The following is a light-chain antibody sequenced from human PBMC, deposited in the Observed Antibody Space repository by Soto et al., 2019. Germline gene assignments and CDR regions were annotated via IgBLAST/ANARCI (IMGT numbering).Light chain of an antibody. CDR3: SSYAGSSNV. J-gene: IGLJ1*01. Sequence: QPVLTQPPSASGSPGQSGAISCTGTSSDVGGYNYVSWYQQHPGKAPKLMIYEVNKRPSGVPDRFSGSKSGNTASLTVSGLQAEDEADYYCSSYAGSSNVFGTGTKLTVL. V-gene: IGLV2-8*01. CDR1: SSDVGGYNY. CDR2: EVN.